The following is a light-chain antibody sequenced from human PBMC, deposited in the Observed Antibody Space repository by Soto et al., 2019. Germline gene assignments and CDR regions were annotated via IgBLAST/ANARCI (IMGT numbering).Light chain of an antibody. Sequence: QSALTQPRSVSGSPGQSVTISCTGTSSDVGDYNYVSWYQHHPGKAPKLMIYDVFKRPSGVPDRFSGSKSGNTASLTISGLQGEEEVDYYCGSYSGNSLAVFGGGTKLTVL. CDR1: SSDVGDYNY. CDR2: DVF. J-gene: IGLJ2*01. V-gene: IGLV2-11*01. CDR3: GSYSGNSLAV.